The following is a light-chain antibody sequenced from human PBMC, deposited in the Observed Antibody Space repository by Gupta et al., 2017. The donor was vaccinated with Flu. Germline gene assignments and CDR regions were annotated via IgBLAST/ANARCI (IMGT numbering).Light chain of an antibody. Sequence: VNNCCSRNRAKMGNRNGNWYQQFPETAPRLLINGHNQRPSGVPDRFSGSKSGTSASLAISGLQSEDEADYYCAAWDDSLNVVVFGGGTKLTVL. J-gene: IGLJ2*01. CDR2: GHN. CDR1: RAKMGNRN. V-gene: IGLV1-44*01. CDR3: AAWDDSLNVVV.